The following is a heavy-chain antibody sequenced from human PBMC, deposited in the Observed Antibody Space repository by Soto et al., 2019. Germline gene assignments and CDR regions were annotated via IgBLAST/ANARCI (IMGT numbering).Heavy chain of an antibody. CDR2: IIPIFGTA. J-gene: IGHJ6*02. CDR1: GGTFSSYA. V-gene: IGHV1-69*01. D-gene: IGHD3-9*01. Sequence: QVQLVQSGAEVKKPGSSVKVSCKASGGTFSSYAISWVRQAPGHGLEWLGGIIPIFGTANYAQKFQGRVTITADESTSTAYMELSSLRSEDTAVYYCARDQPYYDILTGYPMDVWGQGTTVTVSS. CDR3: ARDQPYYDILTGYPMDV.